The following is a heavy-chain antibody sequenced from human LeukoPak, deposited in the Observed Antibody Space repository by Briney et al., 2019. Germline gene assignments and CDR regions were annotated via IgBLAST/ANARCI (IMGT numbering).Heavy chain of an antibody. CDR2: ISHSGST. CDR1: GYSFSSGYY. Sequence: PSETLSLTCAVSGYSFSSGYYWGWIRQPPGKGLVWIGTISHSGSTYYNPSLKSRVTISVDTSKNQFSLKLSSVTAADTAVYYCARSPGGSNWYLYFDYWGQGTLVTVSS. D-gene: IGHD6-13*01. J-gene: IGHJ4*02. V-gene: IGHV4-38-2*01. CDR3: ARSPGGSNWYLYFDY.